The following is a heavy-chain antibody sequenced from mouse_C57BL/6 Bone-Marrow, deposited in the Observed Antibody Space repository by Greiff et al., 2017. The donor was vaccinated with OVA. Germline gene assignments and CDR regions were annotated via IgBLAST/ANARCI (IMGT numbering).Heavy chain of an antibody. J-gene: IGHJ3*01. CDR2: IDPSDSYT. CDR3: AIWDFAY. Sequence: QVQLQQPGAELVKPGSSVKLSCKASGYTFTNYWMQWVKQRPGQGLEWIGEIDPSDSYTNFNQKFKGKATLTVDTSSNTAHMQLSSLTSEDSAVYYCAIWDFAYWGQGTLVTVS. CDR1: GYTFTNYW. V-gene: IGHV1-50*01. D-gene: IGHD4-1*01.